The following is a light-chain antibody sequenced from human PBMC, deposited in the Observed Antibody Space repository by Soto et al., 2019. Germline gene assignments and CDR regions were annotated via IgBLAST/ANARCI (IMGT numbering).Light chain of an antibody. CDR1: QSISSY. V-gene: IGKV1-39*01. Sequence: DIQMTGSPSSLSASVGDRVTVTCLASQSISSYLNWYQQKPGKAPKLLIYAASSLQSGVPSRFSGSGSGTDFTLTISSLQPEDFATYYCQQSYSTPRTFGQGTKVDIK. CDR3: QQSYSTPRT. J-gene: IGKJ1*01. CDR2: AAS.